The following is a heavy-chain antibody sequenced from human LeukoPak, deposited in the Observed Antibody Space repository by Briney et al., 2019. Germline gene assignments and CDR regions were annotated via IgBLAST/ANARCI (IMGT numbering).Heavy chain of an antibody. D-gene: IGHD4-17*01. CDR2: IYYSGST. CDR1: GGSISSYN. V-gene: IGHV4-59*01. J-gene: IGHJ4*02. CDR3: ARYKMDYGDYYYFDY. Sequence: PSATLSLTCTVSGGSISSYNWSWIRQPPGKGLEWIGYIYYSGSTNYNPSLKSRVTISVDTSKNQFSLKLSSVTAADTAVYYCARYKMDYGDYYYFDYWGQGTLVTVSS.